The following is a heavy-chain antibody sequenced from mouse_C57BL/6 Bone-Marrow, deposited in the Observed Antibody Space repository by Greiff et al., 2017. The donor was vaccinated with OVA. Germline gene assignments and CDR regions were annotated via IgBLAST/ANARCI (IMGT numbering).Heavy chain of an antibody. Sequence: QVQLQQSGPGLVQPSQSLSITCTVSGFSLTSYGVHWVRQSPGKGLEWLGVIWSGGSTDYNAAFISRLSISKDNSKSQVFFKMNSLQADDTAIYYCARITTVAWFAYWGQGTLVTVSA. CDR3: ARITTVAWFAY. J-gene: IGHJ3*01. CDR1: GFSLTSYG. D-gene: IGHD1-1*01. V-gene: IGHV2-2*01. CDR2: IWSGGST.